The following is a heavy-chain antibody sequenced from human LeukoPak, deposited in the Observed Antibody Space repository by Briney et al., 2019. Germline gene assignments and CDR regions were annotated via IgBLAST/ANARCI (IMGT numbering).Heavy chain of an antibody. D-gene: IGHD4-11*01. CDR2: ISGSGGST. J-gene: IGHJ6*04. CDR3: AKKVSSEMDV. V-gene: IGHV3-23*01. Sequence: GGSLRLSCAASGFTFSSYAMSWVRQAPGKGLEWVSAISGSGGSTYYADSVKGRLSISRDNSKNTLYLQMNSLRAEDTAVYYCAKKVSSEMDVWGKGTTVTVSS. CDR1: GFTFSSYA.